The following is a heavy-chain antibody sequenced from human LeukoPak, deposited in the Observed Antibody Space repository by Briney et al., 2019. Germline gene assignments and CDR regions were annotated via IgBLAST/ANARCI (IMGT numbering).Heavy chain of an antibody. D-gene: IGHD2-15*01. CDR3: AKVQGDCSGGSCYPEDYYFDY. V-gene: IGHV3-23*01. CDR1: GFTFSSYA. J-gene: IGHJ4*02. CDR2: ISGSGGST. Sequence: GGSLRLSCAASGFTFSSYAMSWVRQAPGKGLEWVSAISGSGGSTYYADSVKGRFTISRDNSKNTLYLQMNSLRAEDTAVYYCAKVQGDCSGGSCYPEDYYFDYWGQGTLVTVSS.